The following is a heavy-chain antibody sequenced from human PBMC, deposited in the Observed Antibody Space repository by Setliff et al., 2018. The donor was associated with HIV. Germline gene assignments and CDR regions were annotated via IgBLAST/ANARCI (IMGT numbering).Heavy chain of an antibody. CDR1: GFTFSSYA. D-gene: IGHD3-10*01. Sequence: GGSLRLSCAASGFTFSSYAMTWVRQAPGKGLEWVSSISRSGSDTFYSDSVKGRFTISRDNSKNTVYLQMNSLRAEDTAVYYCARDPYKLLWFGMDVWGQGTTVTVS. CDR2: ISRSGSDT. V-gene: IGHV3-23*01. CDR3: ARDPYKLLWFGMDV. J-gene: IGHJ6*02.